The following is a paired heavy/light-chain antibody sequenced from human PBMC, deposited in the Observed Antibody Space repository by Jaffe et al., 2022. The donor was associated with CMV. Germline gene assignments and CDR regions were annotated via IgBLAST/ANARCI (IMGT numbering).Heavy chain of an antibody. CDR2: ISDHGGST. Sequence: EVQLVESGGGLAQPGGSLRLSCAASGLTFTKHAMSWVRQAPGKGLEWVSAISDHGGSTYYADSVRGRFTISRDDSKNTLYLQMNSLRVEDTAVYYCARDSPICTFWGQGTLVTVSS. V-gene: IGHV3-23*04. CDR3: ARDSPICTF. CDR1: GLTFTKHA. D-gene: IGHD2-8*01. J-gene: IGHJ4*02.
Light chain of an antibody. CDR2: GAS. J-gene: IGKJ4*01. CDR1: QSVSSG. Sequence: EIVMTQSPATLSVSPGERATLFCRASQSVSSGLAWYQQKPGQAPRLLIYGASTRATGIPARFSGSGSGTEFTLTISSLQSEDFAVYYCQQYNQWPPGTFGGGTKVEIK. V-gene: IGKV3-15*01. CDR3: QQYNQWPPGT.